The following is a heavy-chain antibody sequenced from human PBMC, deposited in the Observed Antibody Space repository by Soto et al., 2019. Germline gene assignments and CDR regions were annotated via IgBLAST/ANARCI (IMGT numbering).Heavy chain of an antibody. CDR1: GGSFSGYY. V-gene: IGHV4-34*01. CDR2: INHSGST. J-gene: IGHJ4*02. D-gene: IGHD3-10*01. CDR3: ARDKITVLFDY. Sequence: PSETLSLTCAVYGGSFSGYYWTWIRQPPGTGLEWIGEINHSGSTNYNPSLKSRVTISVDTSKNQFSLMLTSVTAADTAVYYCARDKITVLFDYWGQGTLVTVSS.